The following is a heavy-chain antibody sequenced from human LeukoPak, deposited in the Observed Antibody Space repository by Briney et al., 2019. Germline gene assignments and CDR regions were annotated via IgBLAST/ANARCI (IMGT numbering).Heavy chain of an antibody. D-gene: IGHD6-6*01. V-gene: IGHV4-4*07. CDR1: GGSISSYY. J-gene: IGHJ5*02. CDR3: ARDLSGSSSLPGWFDP. Sequence: SETLSLTCTVSGGSISSYYWSWIRQPAGKGLEWIGRIYTSGSTNYNPSLKSRVTMSVDTSKNQFSLKLSSVTAADTAVYYCARDLSGSSSLPGWFDPWGQGTLDTVSS. CDR2: IYTSGST.